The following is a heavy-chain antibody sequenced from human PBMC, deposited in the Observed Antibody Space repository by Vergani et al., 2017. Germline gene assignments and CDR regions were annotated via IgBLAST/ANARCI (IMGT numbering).Heavy chain of an antibody. CDR1: GFTFSSYS. CDR2: ISSSSSYI. Sequence: VQLVESGGGLVKPGGSLRLSCAASGFTFSSYSMNWVRQAPGKGLEWVSSISSSSSYIYYADSVKGRFTISRDNAKNSLYLQMNSLRAEDTAVYYCARDAYGSGSYYKTPDYWGQGTLVTVSS. J-gene: IGHJ4*02. D-gene: IGHD3-10*01. V-gene: IGHV3-21*01. CDR3: ARDAYGSGSYYKTPDY.